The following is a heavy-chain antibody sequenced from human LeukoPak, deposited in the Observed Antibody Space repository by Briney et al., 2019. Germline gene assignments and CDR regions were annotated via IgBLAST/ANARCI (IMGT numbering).Heavy chain of an antibody. CDR2: IIPILGIA. J-gene: IGHJ4*02. CDR1: GGTFSRYA. D-gene: IGHD3-22*01. CDR3: ARDLGDSSGYYYVGLGY. Sequence: SVKVSCKASGGTFSRYAISWVRQAPGQGLEWMGRIIPILGIANYAQKFQGRVTITADKSTSTAYMELSSLRSEDTAVYYCARDLGDSSGYYYVGLGYWGQGTLVTVSS. V-gene: IGHV1-69*04.